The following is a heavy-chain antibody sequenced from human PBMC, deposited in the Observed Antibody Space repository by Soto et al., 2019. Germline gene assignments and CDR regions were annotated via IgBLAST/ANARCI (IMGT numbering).Heavy chain of an antibody. Sequence: PSETLSLTCTVSGGSISSGGYYWSWIRQHPGKGLEWIGYIYYSGSTYYNPSLKSRVTISVDTSKNQFSLKLSSVTAADTAVYYCARDKSWFGQSYYYYGMDVWGQGTTVTVSS. V-gene: IGHV4-31*03. CDR2: IYYSGST. J-gene: IGHJ6*02. D-gene: IGHD3-10*01. CDR1: GGSISSGGYY. CDR3: ARDKSWFGQSYYYYGMDV.